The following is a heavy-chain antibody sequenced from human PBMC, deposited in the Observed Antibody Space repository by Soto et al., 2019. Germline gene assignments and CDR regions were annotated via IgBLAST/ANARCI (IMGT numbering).Heavy chain of an antibody. Sequence: GGSLRLSCAATGFTFSVYAMTWVRQAPGKGLEWVSAVTANGGSTYSADSVKGRFTISRDNSKDTLFLQMNSLRAEDTAVYYCASLGVGDWANYYYYYGMDVWGQGTTVTVSS. CDR1: GFTFSVYA. J-gene: IGHJ6*02. V-gene: IGHV3-23*01. D-gene: IGHD2-21*02. CDR3: ASLGVGDWANYYYYYGMDV. CDR2: VTANGGST.